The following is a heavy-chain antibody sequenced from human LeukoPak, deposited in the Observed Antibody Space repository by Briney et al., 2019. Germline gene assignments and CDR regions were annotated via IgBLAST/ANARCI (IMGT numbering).Heavy chain of an antibody. CDR2: IGTAGDT. V-gene: IGHV3-13*01. Sequence: QAGGSLRLSCAASGFTFSSYDMHWVRHATGKGLEWVSAIGTAGDTYYPGSVKGRFTISRENAKNSLYLQMNSLRAGDTAVYYCARVRRRKGDSSGYYDYWGQGTLVTVSS. D-gene: IGHD3-22*01. J-gene: IGHJ4*02. CDR3: ARVRRRKGDSSGYYDY. CDR1: GFTFSSYD.